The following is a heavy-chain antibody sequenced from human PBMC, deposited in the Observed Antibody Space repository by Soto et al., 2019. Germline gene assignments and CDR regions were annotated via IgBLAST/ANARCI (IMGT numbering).Heavy chain of an antibody. CDR3: AKDCGGDCYTYYYYYMDV. CDR2: ISYDGSNK. J-gene: IGHJ6*03. D-gene: IGHD2-21*01. Sequence: PGGSLRLSCAASGFTFSSYGMHWVRQAPGKGLEWVAVISYDGSNKYYADSVKGRFTISRDNSKNTLYLQMNSLRAKDTAVYYCAKDCGGDCYTYYYYYMDVWGKGTTVTVSS. CDR1: GFTFSSYG. V-gene: IGHV3-30*18.